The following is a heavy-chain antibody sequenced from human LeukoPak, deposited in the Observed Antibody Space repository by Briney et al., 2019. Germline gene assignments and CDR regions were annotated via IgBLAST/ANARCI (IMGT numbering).Heavy chain of an antibody. CDR2: MNPNSGNT. D-gene: IGHD2-21*02. CDR1: AYTFTIYD. CDR3: ESSVVTAMGWFDP. V-gene: IGHV1-8*01. J-gene: IGHJ5*02. Sequence: ASVKVSFKASAYTFTIYDINWVRQATGQGLEWMGWMNPNSGNTGYAQKFQGRVTMTRNTSISTAYMELSSLRSEDTAVYYCESSVVTAMGWFDPWGQGTLVTVSS.